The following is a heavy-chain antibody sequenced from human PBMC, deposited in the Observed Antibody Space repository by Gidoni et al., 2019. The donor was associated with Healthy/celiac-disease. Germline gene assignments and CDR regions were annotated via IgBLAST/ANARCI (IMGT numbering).Heavy chain of an antibody. CDR3: AKSSGITMIVVVITLFDY. CDR2: ISGSGGST. V-gene: IGHV3-23*01. CDR1: GFTFSSYA. Sequence: EVQLLESGGGLVQPGGSLRLSCAASGFTFSSYAMSWVRQAPGKGLEWVSAISGSGGSTYYADSVKGRFTISRDNSKNTLYLQMNSLRAEDTAVYYCAKSSGITMIVVVITLFDYWGQGTLVTVSS. J-gene: IGHJ4*02. D-gene: IGHD3-22*01.